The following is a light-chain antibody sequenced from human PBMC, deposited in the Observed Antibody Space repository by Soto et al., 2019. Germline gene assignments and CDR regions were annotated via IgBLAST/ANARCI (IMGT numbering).Light chain of an antibody. J-gene: IGKJ4*01. CDR2: TAS. Sequence: EIVLTQSPGTLSLSPGERVTLFCRAGQTVGDNYLAWYQQKPGQAPRLLIYTASSRATGIPDRFSGSGSGTDFTLTISRLEPEDFAVYYCQQYGSLLTFGGGTRVEIK. CDR1: QTVGDNY. V-gene: IGKV3-20*01. CDR3: QQYGSLLT.